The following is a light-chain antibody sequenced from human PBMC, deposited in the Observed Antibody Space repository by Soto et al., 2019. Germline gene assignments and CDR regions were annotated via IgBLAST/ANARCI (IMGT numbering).Light chain of an antibody. CDR3: QQRSNWPPVLT. Sequence: EIVMTQSPATLSVSPGERATLSCRASQSVGSNLVWYQRRPGQAPRLLIYDASNRATGIPARFSGSGSGTDFTLTISSLEPEDFAVYYCQQRSNWPPVLTFGGGTKVDI. CDR2: DAS. J-gene: IGKJ4*01. CDR1: QSVGSN. V-gene: IGKV3-11*01.